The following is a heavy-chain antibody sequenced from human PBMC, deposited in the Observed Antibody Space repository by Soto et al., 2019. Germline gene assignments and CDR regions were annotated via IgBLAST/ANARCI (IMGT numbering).Heavy chain of an antibody. CDR3: ARDRLLPYDILTGYYFDY. D-gene: IGHD3-9*01. CDR2: IKQDGSEK. Sequence: GGSLRLSCAASGFTFSSYWMSWVRQAPGKGLEWVANIKQDGSEKYYVDSVKGRFTISRDNAKNSLYLQMNSLRAEDTAVYYCARDRLLPYDILTGYYFDYWGQGTLVTVSS. V-gene: IGHV3-7*03. J-gene: IGHJ4*02. CDR1: GFTFSSYW.